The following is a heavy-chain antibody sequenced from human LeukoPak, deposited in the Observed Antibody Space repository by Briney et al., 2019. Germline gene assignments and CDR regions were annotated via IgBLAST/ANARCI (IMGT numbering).Heavy chain of an antibody. J-gene: IGHJ4*02. D-gene: IGHD5-18*01. CDR3: GRDVDSGYTVMFFGC. CDR1: GFTFSSYA. V-gene: IGHV3-30-3*01. CDR2: ISYDGSNK. Sequence: AGGSLRLSCAASGFTFSSYAMHWVRQAPGKGLEWVAVISYDGSNKYYADSVKGRFTISRDNSKNTLYLQMDSLRAEDTAVYYCGRDVDSGYTVMFFGCGGGGTVVAVS.